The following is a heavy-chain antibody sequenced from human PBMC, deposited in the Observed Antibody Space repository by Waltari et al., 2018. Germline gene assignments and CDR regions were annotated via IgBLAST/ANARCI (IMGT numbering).Heavy chain of an antibody. CDR1: GFTFSSYS. Sequence: EVQLVESGGGLVQPGGSLRLSCAASGFTFSSYSMNWVHQAPGKGLEWVSYISSSSSTIYYADSVKGRFTISRDNAKNSLYLQMNSLRAEDTAVYYCAREQAGAFDIWGQGTMVTVSS. CDR2: ISSSSSTI. V-gene: IGHV3-48*04. CDR3: AREQAGAFDI. J-gene: IGHJ3*02.